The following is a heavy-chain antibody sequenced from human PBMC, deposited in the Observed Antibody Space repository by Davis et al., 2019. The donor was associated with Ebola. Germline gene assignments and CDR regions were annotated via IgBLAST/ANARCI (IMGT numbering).Heavy chain of an antibody. Sequence: GESLKISCAASGFTFSTYVMSWVRQAPGKGLEWVSAISGSGEKIYYADSVKGRFTISRDNSKSTLYVQMNSLRAEDTAVYYCAKAYCSSTSCYTWAFDYWGQGTLVTVSS. CDR1: GFTFSTYV. J-gene: IGHJ4*02. V-gene: IGHV3-23*01. CDR3: AKAYCSSTSCYTWAFDY. D-gene: IGHD2-2*02. CDR2: ISGSGEKI.